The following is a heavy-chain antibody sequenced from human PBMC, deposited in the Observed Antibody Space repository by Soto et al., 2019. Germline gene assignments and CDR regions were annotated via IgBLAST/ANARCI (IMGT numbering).Heavy chain of an antibody. CDR1: GYTFTTYP. V-gene: IGHV1-3*04. Sequence: ASVKVSCKASGYTFTTYPLHWVRQAPGQRLEWMGWIKTGNGDTKYSQKLQGRVTITRDTAASTVFMDLSSLTFEDTAVYYCARDPALDYWGQGTLVTVSS. CDR3: ARDPALDY. J-gene: IGHJ4*02. CDR2: IKTGNGDT.